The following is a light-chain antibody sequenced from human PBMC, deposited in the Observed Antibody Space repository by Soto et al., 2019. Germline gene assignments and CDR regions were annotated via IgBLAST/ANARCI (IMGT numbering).Light chain of an antibody. Sequence: DIQMTQSPSTLSASVGDIVTITCRASQSISSWLAWYQQKPGKAPKLLIYKASSLESGVPSRFSGSGSGTECTLTISSLQPDDFAAYYCQQYNSYSTFGPGTKVDIK. CDR1: QSISSW. V-gene: IGKV1-5*03. CDR3: QQYNSYST. J-gene: IGKJ3*01. CDR2: KAS.